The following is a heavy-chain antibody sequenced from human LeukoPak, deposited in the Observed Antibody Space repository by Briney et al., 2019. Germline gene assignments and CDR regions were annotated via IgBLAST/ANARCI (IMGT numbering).Heavy chain of an antibody. CDR3: ARDRVRWDYYGSSGYYHEGVDY. J-gene: IGHJ4*02. Sequence: GRSLRLSCAASGFTFSSYGMHWVRQAPGKGLEWVAVIWYDGSNKYYADSVKGRFTISRDNSKNTLYLQMNSLRAEDTAVYYCARDRVRWDYYGSSGYYHEGVDYRGQGTLVTVSS. CDR1: GFTFSSYG. D-gene: IGHD3-22*01. CDR2: IWYDGSNK. V-gene: IGHV3-33*01.